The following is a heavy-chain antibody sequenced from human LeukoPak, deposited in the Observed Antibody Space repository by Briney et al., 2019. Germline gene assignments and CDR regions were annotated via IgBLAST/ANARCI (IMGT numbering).Heavy chain of an antibody. CDR3: ARAACSGDCPNFDD. Sequence: GESLEISCKASGFRISNYWIGWVRQMPGEGLEWMAIIYAGDSGTRYSPSFEGQVTVSADKSINTAYMQWSSLKASDTAMYYCARAACSGDCPNFDDWGQGTLVTVSS. CDR2: IYAGDSGT. CDR1: GFRISNYW. J-gene: IGHJ4*02. V-gene: IGHV5-51*01. D-gene: IGHD2-21*02.